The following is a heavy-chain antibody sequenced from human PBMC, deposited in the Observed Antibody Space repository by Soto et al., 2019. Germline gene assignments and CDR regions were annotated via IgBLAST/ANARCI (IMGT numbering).Heavy chain of an antibody. J-gene: IGHJ6*02. CDR1: GFTFSSYA. D-gene: IGHD3-3*01. CDR2: ISGSGGST. Sequence: PGGSLRLSCAASGFTFSSYAMSWVRQAPGKGLEWVSAISGSGGSTYYADSVKGRFTISRDNSKNTLYLQMNSLRAEDTAVYYCAKDPTYDFWSGYSRAYGMDVWGQGTTVTVSS. CDR3: AKDPTYDFWSGYSRAYGMDV. V-gene: IGHV3-23*01.